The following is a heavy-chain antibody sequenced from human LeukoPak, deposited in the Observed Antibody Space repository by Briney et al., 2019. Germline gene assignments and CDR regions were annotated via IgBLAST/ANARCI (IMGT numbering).Heavy chain of an antibody. CDR3: AREGALAAPFDY. J-gene: IGHJ4*02. V-gene: IGHV3-21*01. CDR1: GFTFSSYS. CDR2: ISSSSSYI. D-gene: IGHD6-19*01. Sequence: GGSLRLSCAASGFTFSSYSMNWVRQAPGKGLEWVSSISSSSSYIYYADSVKGRFTISRDNAKNSLYLQMNSLRAEDTAVYYCAREGALAAPFDYWGQGTMVTVSS.